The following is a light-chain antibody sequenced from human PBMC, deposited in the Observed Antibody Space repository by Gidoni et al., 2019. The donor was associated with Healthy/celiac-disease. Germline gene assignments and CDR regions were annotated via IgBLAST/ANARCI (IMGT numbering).Light chain of an antibody. J-gene: IGKJ1*01. CDR2: WAS. V-gene: IGKV4-1*01. CDR1: QSVLYSSNNKNY. CDR3: QQYYSTPRT. Sequence: DIVMTQSPDSLAVSLCERATINCKSSQSVLYSSNNKNYLAWYQQKPGQPPKLLIYWASTRESGVPDRFSGSGSGTDFTLTISRLQAEDVAVYYCQQYYSTPRTFGQGTKVEIK.